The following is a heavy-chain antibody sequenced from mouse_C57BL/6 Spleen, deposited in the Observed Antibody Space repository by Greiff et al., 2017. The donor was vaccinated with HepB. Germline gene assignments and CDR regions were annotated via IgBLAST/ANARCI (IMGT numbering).Heavy chain of an antibody. Sequence: QVQLQQSGPELVKPGASVKISCKASGYAFSSSWMNWVKQRPGKGLEWIGRIYPGDGDTNYNGKFKGKATLTADKSSSTAYMQLSSLTSEDSAVYFCARGHDYAFAYWGQGTLVTVSA. CDR1: GYAFSSSW. V-gene: IGHV1-82*01. CDR3: ARGHDYAFAY. J-gene: IGHJ3*01. D-gene: IGHD2-4*01. CDR2: IYPGDGDT.